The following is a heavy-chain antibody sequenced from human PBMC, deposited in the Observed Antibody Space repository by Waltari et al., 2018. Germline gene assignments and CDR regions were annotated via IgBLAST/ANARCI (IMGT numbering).Heavy chain of an antibody. CDR2: INSDGSST. Sequence: LSCAASGFTFSSYWMHWVRQAPGKGLVWVSRINSDGSSTSYADSVKGRFTISRDNAKNTLYLQMNSLRAEDTAVYYCARDARLLWDDYGDYLDYWGQGTLVTVSS. CDR1: GFTFSSYW. V-gene: IGHV3-74*01. D-gene: IGHD4-17*01. CDR3: ARDARLLWDDYGDYLDY. J-gene: IGHJ4*02.